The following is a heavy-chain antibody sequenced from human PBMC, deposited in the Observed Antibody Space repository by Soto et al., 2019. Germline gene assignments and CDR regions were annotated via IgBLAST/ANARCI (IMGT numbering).Heavy chain of an antibody. V-gene: IGHV4-59*08. CDR2: IYHSGST. J-gene: IGHJ6*02. CDR1: GGSISNHY. CDR3: ARQGFGELHGLVDV. Sequence: QLQLQESGPGLVNPSETLSLTCTVSGGSISNHYCSWFRQPPGKGLEWIGYIYHSGSTSYIPSLKSRVTMSVDSSKNQFSLMLNSVTATDTAIYYCARQGFGELHGLVDVWGQGTTVTVSS. D-gene: IGHD3-10*01.